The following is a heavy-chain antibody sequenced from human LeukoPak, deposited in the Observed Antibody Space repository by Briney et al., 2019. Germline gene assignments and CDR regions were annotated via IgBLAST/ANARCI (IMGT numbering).Heavy chain of an antibody. Sequence: PSETLSLTCSVSSGSISSYSWTWIRQPPGKQLEWIGYTSDSGNTKYNPSLESRVTMSLDTSSKQFSLTVNSVTAADTAVYYCARLAGPCSVWSHPAPRRNYYYMDVWGKGATVTVSS. CDR3: ARLAGPCSVWSHPAPRRNYYYMDV. CDR2: TSDSGNT. J-gene: IGHJ6*03. D-gene: IGHD2-15*01. V-gene: IGHV4-59*08. CDR1: SGSISSYS.